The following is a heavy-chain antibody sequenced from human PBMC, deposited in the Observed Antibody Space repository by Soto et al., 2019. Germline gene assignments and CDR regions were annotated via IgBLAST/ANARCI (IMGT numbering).Heavy chain of an antibody. V-gene: IGHV4-61*01. CDR3: ARAGPRTGTPRFYYFDY. Sequence: SETLSLTCTVSGGSVSGGIYYWIWIRQPPGKGLEWIGYIYYSGSTNYNPSLKSRVTISVDTSKNQFSLKLSSVTAADTAVYYCARAGPRTGTPRFYYFDYWGQGTLVTVSS. CDR2: IYYSGST. D-gene: IGHD1-7*01. CDR1: GGSVSGGIYY. J-gene: IGHJ4*02.